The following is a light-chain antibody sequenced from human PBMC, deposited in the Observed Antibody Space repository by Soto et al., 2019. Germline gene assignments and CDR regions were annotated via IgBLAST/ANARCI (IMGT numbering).Light chain of an antibody. CDR2: AAS. Sequence: DIHLTQSPSFLSASVGDRVTITCRASQDISLYLAWYQQQPGKAPKLLIYAASTLQSGVPSRFSGSGSGTEFTLTISRLQPEDFATYYCQQLNGFPLTFGGGTKVEIK. CDR1: QDISLY. V-gene: IGKV1-9*01. CDR3: QQLNGFPLT. J-gene: IGKJ4*01.